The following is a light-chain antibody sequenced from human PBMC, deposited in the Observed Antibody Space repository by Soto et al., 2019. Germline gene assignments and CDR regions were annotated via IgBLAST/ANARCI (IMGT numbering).Light chain of an antibody. CDR1: HSLLHSNGYNY. V-gene: IGKV2-28*01. CDR2: LGS. Sequence: DIVMTPSPLSLPFTPGEPASISCRSSHSLLHSNGYNYLDWYLQKPGQSPQLLIYLGSNRASGVPDRFSGSGSGTDFTLKISRVEAEDVGVYYCMQPLQSWTFGQGTKVDIK. J-gene: IGKJ1*01. CDR3: MQPLQSWT.